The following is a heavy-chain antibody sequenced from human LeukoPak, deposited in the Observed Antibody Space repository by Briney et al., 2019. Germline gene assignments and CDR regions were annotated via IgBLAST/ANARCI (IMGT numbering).Heavy chain of an antibody. J-gene: IGHJ4*02. CDR3: ARDTAAVTR. V-gene: IGHV3-23*01. Sequence: TGGSLRLSCAASGFTFSSYAMSWVRQAPGKGLEWVSGISGSGGSTYYADSVKGRFTISRDNSKNTLYLQMNSLRAEDTAVYYCARDTAAVTRWGQGTLVTVSS. CDR2: ISGSGGST. D-gene: IGHD6-13*01. CDR1: GFTFSSYA.